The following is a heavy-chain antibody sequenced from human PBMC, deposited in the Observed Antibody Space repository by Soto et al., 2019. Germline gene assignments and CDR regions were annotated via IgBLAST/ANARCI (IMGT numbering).Heavy chain of an antibody. J-gene: IGHJ4*02. CDR1: GFSFNRFA. D-gene: IGHD3-22*01. CDR2: ISSGGSHE. V-gene: IGHV3-30*18. CDR3: AKDRVPVGSVVIIPYYFDV. Sequence: QLELVESGGGVVHPGTSLRLSCAASGFSFNRFATHWVRQAPGKGLEWVALISSGGSHEMYADSVKGRFTISRENSNNRLYRQMTNLRVEDTARYFCAKDRVPVGSVVIIPYYFDVWGRGTLVTVSS.